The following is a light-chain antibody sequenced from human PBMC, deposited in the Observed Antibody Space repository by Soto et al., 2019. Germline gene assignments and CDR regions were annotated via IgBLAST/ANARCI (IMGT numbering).Light chain of an antibody. CDR3: QQYYTTPHT. CDR1: QSALHSPTNRSH. CDR2: WAS. Sequence: DVVMTQSPDSLAVSLGERATTNCKSSQSALHSPTNRSHLAWYQQKPGQPPKLLLYWASTRDSGVPDRFSGSGSGTDFTLTISSLQAEDVAVYYCQQYYTTPHTFGQGTKVEI. V-gene: IGKV4-1*01. J-gene: IGKJ1*01.